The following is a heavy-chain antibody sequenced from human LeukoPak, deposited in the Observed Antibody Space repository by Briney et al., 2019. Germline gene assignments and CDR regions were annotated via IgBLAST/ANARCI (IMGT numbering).Heavy chain of an antibody. D-gene: IGHD2-15*01. CDR3: ARGLSSGGKYNWFDP. CDR1: GGSISSGGYY. CDR2: IYYSGST. J-gene: IGHJ5*02. V-gene: IGHV4-31*03. Sequence: PSETLSLTCTVSGGSISSGGYYWSWMRQHPGKGLEWIGYIYYSGSTYYNPSLKSRVTISVDTPKNQFSLKLSSVTAADTAVYYCARGLSSGGKYNWFDPWGQGTLVTVSS.